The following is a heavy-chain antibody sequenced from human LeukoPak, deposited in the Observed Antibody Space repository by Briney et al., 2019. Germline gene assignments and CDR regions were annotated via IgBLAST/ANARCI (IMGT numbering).Heavy chain of an antibody. V-gene: IGHV4-39*01. Sequence: PSETLSLTCTVSGGSISSSSYYWGWIRQPPGKGLEWIGSIYYSGSTYYNPSLKSRVTISADTSKNQFSLKLSSVTAADTAVYYCASHSYYYDSSGYYYFGGQGTLVTVSS. J-gene: IGHJ4*02. D-gene: IGHD3-22*01. CDR1: GGSISSSSYY. CDR3: ASHSYYYDSSGYYYF. CDR2: IYYSGST.